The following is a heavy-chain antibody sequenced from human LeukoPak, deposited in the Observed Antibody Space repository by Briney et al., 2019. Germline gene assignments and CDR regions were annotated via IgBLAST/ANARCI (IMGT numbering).Heavy chain of an antibody. V-gene: IGHV4-61*02. CDR1: GGSISSGSYY. J-gene: IGHJ4*02. CDR3: ASHYDSSGYYYGFDY. CDR2: IYTSGST. Sequence: SETLSLTCTVSGGSISSGSYYWSWIRQPAGKGLEWIGRIYTSGSTNYNPSLKSRVTISVDTSKNQFSLKLSSVTAADTAVYYCASHYDSSGYYYGFDYWGQGTLVTVSS. D-gene: IGHD3-22*01.